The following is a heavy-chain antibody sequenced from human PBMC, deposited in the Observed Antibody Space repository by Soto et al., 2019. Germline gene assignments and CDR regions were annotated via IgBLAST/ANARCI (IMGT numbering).Heavy chain of an antibody. CDR2: IIPIFGTA. CDR1: GGTFSSYA. D-gene: IGHD3-16*01. V-gene: IGHV1-69*13. CDR3: ASEGGSHGFDY. J-gene: IGHJ4*02. Sequence: GASVKVSCKASGGTFSSYAISWVRQAPGQGLEWMGGIIPIFGTANYAQKFQGRVTITADESTSTAYMELSSLRSEDTAVYYCASEGGSHGFDYRGQRTPVTVSS.